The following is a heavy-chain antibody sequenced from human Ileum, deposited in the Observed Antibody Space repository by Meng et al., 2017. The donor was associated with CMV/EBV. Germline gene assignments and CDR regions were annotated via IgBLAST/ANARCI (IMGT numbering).Heavy chain of an antibody. D-gene: IGHD3-10*01. CDR3: GRAGARVVPVDI. V-gene: IGHV4-4*07. CDR1: GSSISGYP. CDR2: LRTSGTN. J-gene: IGHJ4*02. Sequence: QVQLQDAGPGPVEPSETLSLSCAVSGSSISGYPWTWIREPAGKGLEWIGLLRTSGTNDHNPSLMSRVTLSIDTSKNQFSLKLTSVTAADTAVYYCGRAGARVVPVDIWGQGTLVTVSS.